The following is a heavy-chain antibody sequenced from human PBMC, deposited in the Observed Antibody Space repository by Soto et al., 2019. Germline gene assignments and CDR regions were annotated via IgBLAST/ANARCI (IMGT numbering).Heavy chain of an antibody. J-gene: IGHJ4*02. Sequence: EVQLLESGGGLVQPGGSLRLSCAASGFTFSSYGMSWVRQAPGKGLEWVSAIRGRPGSTYYADSVKGRFTISRDNSKNTVYLQTNSLRAEDTAVYYCARDLRVGAPDYWGQGTLVTVSS. CDR2: IRGRPGST. V-gene: IGHV3-23*01. CDR3: ARDLRVGAPDY. D-gene: IGHD1-26*01. CDR1: GFTFSSYG.